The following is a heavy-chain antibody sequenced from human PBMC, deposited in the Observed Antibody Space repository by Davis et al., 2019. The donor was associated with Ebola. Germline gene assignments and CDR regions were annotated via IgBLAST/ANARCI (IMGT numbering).Heavy chain of an antibody. CDR2: IKQDGSEK. D-gene: IGHD1-26*01. V-gene: IGHV3-7*01. J-gene: IGHJ4*02. Sequence: PGGSLRLSCAASGFTFSSYWMSWVRQAPGKGLEWVANIKQDGSEKYYVDSVKGRFTISRDNAKNSLYLQMNSLRAEDTAVYYCAKDDYHSGSPFDYWGQGTLVTVSA. CDR3: AKDDYHSGSPFDY. CDR1: GFTFSSYW.